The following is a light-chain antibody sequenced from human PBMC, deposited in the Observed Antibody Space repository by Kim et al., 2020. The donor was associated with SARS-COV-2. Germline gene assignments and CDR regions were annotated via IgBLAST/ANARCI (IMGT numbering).Light chain of an antibody. CDR3: QQYGSSPPLYT. CDR1: QSVSSSY. V-gene: IGKV3-20*01. CDR2: GAS. Sequence: PGTRATPSCRASQSVSSSYLAWYQQKPGPAPRLLIYGASSRATGIPDRFSGSGSGTDFTLTISRLGPEDFAVYYCQQYGSSPPLYTFGQGTKLEIK. J-gene: IGKJ2*01.